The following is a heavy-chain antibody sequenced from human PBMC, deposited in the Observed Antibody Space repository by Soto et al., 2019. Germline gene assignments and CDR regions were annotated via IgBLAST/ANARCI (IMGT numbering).Heavy chain of an antibody. CDR1: GYTFTSYG. V-gene: IGHV1-18*01. CDR3: ARAPKYYYDSSGYFS. Sequence: ASVKVSCKVSGYTFTSYGISWVRQAPGQGLEWMGWISAYNGNTNYAQKLQGRVTMTTDTSTSTAYMELRSLRSDDTAVYYCARAPKYYYDSSGYFSWGQGTLVTVSS. CDR2: ISAYNGNT. D-gene: IGHD3-22*01. J-gene: IGHJ5*02.